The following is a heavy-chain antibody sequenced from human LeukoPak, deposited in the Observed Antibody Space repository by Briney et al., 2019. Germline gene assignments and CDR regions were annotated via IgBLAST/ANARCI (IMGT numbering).Heavy chain of an antibody. CDR1: GFTFSSYS. Sequence: GGSLRLSCAASGFTFSSYSMNWVRQAPGKGLEWVSSISSSSSYIYYADSVKGRFTISRDNAKNSLYLQMNSLRAEDTAVYYCARDRGYCSSTSCFIWYFDYWGQGTLVTVSS. J-gene: IGHJ4*02. CDR3: ARDRGYCSSTSCFIWYFDY. CDR2: ISSSSSYI. D-gene: IGHD2-2*01. V-gene: IGHV3-21*01.